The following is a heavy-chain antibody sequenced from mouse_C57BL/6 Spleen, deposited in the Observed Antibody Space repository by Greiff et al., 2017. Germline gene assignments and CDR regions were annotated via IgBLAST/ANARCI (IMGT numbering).Heavy chain of an antibody. J-gene: IGHJ2*01. D-gene: IGHD4-1*01. CDR2: ISNGGGST. Sequence: EVKLMESGGGLVPPGGSLKLSCAASGFTFSDYYMYWVRQTPEKRLEWVAYISNGGGSTYYPDTVKGRFTISRDNAKNTLYLQMSRRKSEDTAMYYCARLGRGNYFDYWGQGTTLTVSS. V-gene: IGHV5-12*01. CDR1: GFTFSDYY. CDR3: ARLGRGNYFDY.